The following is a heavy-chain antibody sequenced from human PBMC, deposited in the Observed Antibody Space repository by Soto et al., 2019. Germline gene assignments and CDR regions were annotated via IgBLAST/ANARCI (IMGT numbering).Heavy chain of an antibody. D-gene: IGHD3-10*01. V-gene: IGHV3-30-3*01. CDR1: GFTFSSYA. Sequence: PGGSLRLSCAASGFTFSSYAMHWVRQAPGKGLERVAVISYDGSNKYYADSVKGRFTISRDNSRNTLYLQMNSLRHEDAAVYYCARSRSGAVADSFDFWGQGTLVTVSS. CDR3: ARSRSGAVADSFDF. CDR2: ISYDGSNK. J-gene: IGHJ4*02.